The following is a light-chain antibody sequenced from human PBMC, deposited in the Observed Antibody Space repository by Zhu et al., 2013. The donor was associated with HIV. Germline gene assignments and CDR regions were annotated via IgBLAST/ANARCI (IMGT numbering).Light chain of an antibody. V-gene: IGLV2-14*01. CDR3: SSYAGITNV. CDR2: DVT. J-gene: IGLJ1*01. CDR1: SSDVGGYNS. Sequence: QSALTQPASVSGSPGQSITISCTGTSSDVGGYNSVSWYQHHPGKAPKLMIYDVTNRPSGVSDRFSGSKSGNLASLTISGLQTEDEADYYCSSYAGITNVFGSGTKVTVL.